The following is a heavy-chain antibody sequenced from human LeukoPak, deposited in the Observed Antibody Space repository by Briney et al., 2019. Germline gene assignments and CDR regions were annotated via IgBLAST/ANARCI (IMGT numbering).Heavy chain of an antibody. Sequence: GGSLRLSCAASGFTFSTNAMSWVRQAPGKGLEWVSGILGSGVATFYADSAKGRFTISRDNSKNTLYLQMDSLRAEDTAVYYCAEAKYDYGDPVGWFDPWGQGTLVTISS. D-gene: IGHD4/OR15-4a*01. CDR1: GFTFSTNA. J-gene: IGHJ5*02. V-gene: IGHV3-23*01. CDR3: AEAKYDYGDPVGWFDP. CDR2: ILGSGVAT.